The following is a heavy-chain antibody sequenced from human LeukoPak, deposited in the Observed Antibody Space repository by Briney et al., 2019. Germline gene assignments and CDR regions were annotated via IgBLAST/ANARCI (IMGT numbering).Heavy chain of an antibody. Sequence: SGPTLVNPTQTLTLTCTFSGFSLSTGGVRVSWIRQPPGKALEWLARIDWDDDKFYNTSLKTRLTIPKDTSKNQVVLTMTNMDPVDTATYYCARDLSGYPFDYWGQGTLVTVSS. CDR1: GFSLSTGGVR. CDR2: IDWDDDK. D-gene: IGHD5-18*01. V-gene: IGHV2-70*04. CDR3: ARDLSGYPFDY. J-gene: IGHJ4*02.